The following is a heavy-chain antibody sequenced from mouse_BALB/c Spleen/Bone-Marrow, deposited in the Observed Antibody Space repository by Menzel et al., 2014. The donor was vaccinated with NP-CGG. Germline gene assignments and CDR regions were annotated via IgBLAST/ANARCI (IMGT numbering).Heavy chain of an antibody. D-gene: IGHD2-4*01. CDR3: ATYDYDGRFDY. CDR2: IWAGGST. Sequence: VMLVESGPGLVAPSQNLSIPCTVSGFSLTNYGVHWIRRPPGKGLEWLGIIWAGGSTNYNSALMSRLSISKDNSKSQVFFKMNSLQTDDTAIYYCATYDYDGRFDYWGQGTTLTVSS. CDR1: GFSLTNYG. J-gene: IGHJ2*01. V-gene: IGHV2-9*02.